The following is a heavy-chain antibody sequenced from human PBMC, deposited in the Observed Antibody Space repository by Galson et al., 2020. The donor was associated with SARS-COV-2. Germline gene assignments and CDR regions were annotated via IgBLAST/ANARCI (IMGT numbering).Heavy chain of an antibody. V-gene: IGHV3-30*04. CDR3: ARTRSGGYYGSFDC. D-gene: IGHD1-26*01. Sequence: GESLKISCAASGFTFSNYAMHWVRQAPGKGLEWVAAISYDGSNTYYADSVKGRFTISRDNSKNTLCLQMNSLRTEDTAVYYCARTRSGGYYGSFDCWGQGTLVTVSS. CDR2: ISYDGSNT. J-gene: IGHJ4*02. CDR1: GFTFSNYA.